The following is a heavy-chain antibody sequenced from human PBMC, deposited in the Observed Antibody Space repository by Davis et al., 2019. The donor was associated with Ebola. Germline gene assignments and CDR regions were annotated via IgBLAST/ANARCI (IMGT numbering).Heavy chain of an antibody. J-gene: IGHJ4*02. CDR2: ISVYNGHT. CDR1: GYTFTSYG. D-gene: IGHD6-13*01. V-gene: IGHV1-18*01. CDR3: ARDLSGSNSWYIQIPPSRY. Sequence: ASVKVSCKASGYTFTSYGISWVRQAPGQGLEWMGWISVYNGHTKYAQNLQGRVTMTTDTSTSTAYMDLRSLRSDDTAVYYCARDLSGSNSWYIQIPPSRYWGQGTLVTVSS.